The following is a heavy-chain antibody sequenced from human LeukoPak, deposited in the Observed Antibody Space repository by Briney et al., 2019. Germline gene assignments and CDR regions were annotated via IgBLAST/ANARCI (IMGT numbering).Heavy chain of an antibody. CDR2: INPSGGST. J-gene: IGHJ3*01. CDR3: ASPLPYCSGSDCYSYAFDV. CDR1: GYTFTSYY. D-gene: IGHD2-15*01. Sequence: GASVKVSCKASGYTFTSYYMHWVRQAPGQGLEWMGIINPSGGSTSYAQKFQGRVTMTRDTSINTAYMELSRLRSDDTAVYYCASPLPYCSGSDCYSYAFDVWGQGTMVTVSS. V-gene: IGHV1-46*01.